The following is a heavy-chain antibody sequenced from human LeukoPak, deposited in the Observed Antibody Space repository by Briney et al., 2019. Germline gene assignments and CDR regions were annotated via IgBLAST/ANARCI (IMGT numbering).Heavy chain of an antibody. J-gene: IGHJ6*03. Sequence: ASVKVSCKASGGTFSSYAISWVRQAPGQGLEWMGWINPNSGGTNYAQKFQGRVTMTRDTSIGTAYMELSRLRSDDTAVYYCARGVVAAEDYYYYYMDVWGKGTTVTISS. CDR1: GGTFSSYA. D-gene: IGHD2-15*01. V-gene: IGHV1-2*02. CDR3: ARGVVAAEDYYYYYMDV. CDR2: INPNSGGT.